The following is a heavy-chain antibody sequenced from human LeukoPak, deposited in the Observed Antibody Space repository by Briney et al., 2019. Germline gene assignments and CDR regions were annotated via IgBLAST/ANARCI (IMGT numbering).Heavy chain of an antibody. CDR1: GFTFSSYW. Sequence: GGSLRLSCAASGFTFSSYWMHWVRQAPGKGLVWVSRINSDRSSTSYADSVKGRFTISRDNAKNTLYLQMNSLRAEDTAVYYCARDRSYEGFDYWGQGTLVTVSS. CDR2: INSDRSST. J-gene: IGHJ4*02. CDR3: ARDRSYEGFDY. V-gene: IGHV3-74*01. D-gene: IGHD1-26*01.